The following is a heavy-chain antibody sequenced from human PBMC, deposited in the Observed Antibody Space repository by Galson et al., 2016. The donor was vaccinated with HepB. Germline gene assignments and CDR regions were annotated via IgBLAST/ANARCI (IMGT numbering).Heavy chain of an antibody. D-gene: IGHD1-26*01. CDR1: RFTFSNYA. V-gene: IGHV3-23*01. CDR2: ISGGGDST. Sequence: SLRLSCAASRFTFSNYAMSWVRQAPGKGLEWVSDISGGGDSTYYADSVKGRFTVSRDNSKNTLFLQMNSLRAADTAVYYCARITIVGASPAFDIWGQGTMFIVSS. J-gene: IGHJ3*02. CDR3: ARITIVGASPAFDI.